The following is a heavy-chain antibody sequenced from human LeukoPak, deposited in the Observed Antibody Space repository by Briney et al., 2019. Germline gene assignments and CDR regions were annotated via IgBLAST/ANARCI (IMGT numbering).Heavy chain of an antibody. CDR2: ITSSGSTI. CDR3: ARDSDSDF. J-gene: IGHJ4*02. Sequence: GGSLRLSCVASGFAFSSYEMNWVRQAPGKGLEWVSYITSSGSTIYYADSVKGRFTISRDNAKNSLYLQMNSLRAEDTAVYYCARDSDSDFWGQGTLVTVSS. D-gene: IGHD3-3*01. V-gene: IGHV3-48*03. CDR1: GFAFSSYE.